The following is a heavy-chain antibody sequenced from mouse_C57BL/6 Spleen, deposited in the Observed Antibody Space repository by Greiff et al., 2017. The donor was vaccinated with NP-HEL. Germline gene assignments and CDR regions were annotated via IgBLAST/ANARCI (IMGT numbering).Heavy chain of an antibody. CDR2: IYPRSGNT. D-gene: IGHD1-1*01. J-gene: IGHJ1*03. CDR1: GYTFTSYG. Sequence: QVQLQQSGAELARPGASVKLSCKASGYTFTSYGISWVKQRTGQGLEWIGEIYPRSGNTYYDEKFKGKATLTADKSSSTAYMELRSLTSEDSAVYFCAREGSSRYFDVWGTGTTVTVSS. CDR3: AREGSSRYFDV. V-gene: IGHV1-81*01.